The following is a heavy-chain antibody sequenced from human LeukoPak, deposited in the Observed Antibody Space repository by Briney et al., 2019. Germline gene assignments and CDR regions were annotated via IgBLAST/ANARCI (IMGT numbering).Heavy chain of an antibody. D-gene: IGHD3-22*01. CDR3: AKGSKAVVFTRDHYMDV. V-gene: IGHV3-30*02. CDR1: GFTFSSYG. J-gene: IGHJ6*03. CDR2: IRYDGSNK. Sequence: GGSLRLSCAASGFTFSSYGMHWVRQAPGKGLEWVAFIRYDGSNKYYADSVKGRFIISRDNSKNTLYFQMNSLRAEDTAVYYCAKGSKAVVFTRDHYMDVWGKGSTVTISS.